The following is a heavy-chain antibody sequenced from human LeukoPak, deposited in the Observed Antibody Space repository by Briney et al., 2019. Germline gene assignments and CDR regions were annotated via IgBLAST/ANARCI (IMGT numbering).Heavy chain of an antibody. J-gene: IGHJ4*02. V-gene: IGHV3-30*03. CDR2: ISYDGSNK. CDR1: GFTFSSYG. D-gene: IGHD3-9*01. CDR3: ASSLKLRYFDWFLGY. Sequence: GRSLRLSCAASGFTFSSYGMHWVRQAPGKGLEWVAVISYDGSNKYYADSVKGRFTISRDNSKNTLYLQMNSLRAEDTAVYYCASSLKLRYFDWFLGYWGQGTLVTVSS.